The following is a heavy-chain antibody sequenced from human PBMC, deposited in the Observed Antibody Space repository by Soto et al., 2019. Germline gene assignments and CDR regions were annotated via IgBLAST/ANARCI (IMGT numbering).Heavy chain of an antibody. D-gene: IGHD2-15*01. Sequence: GASVKVSCKASGYTFTSYGISWVRQAPGQGLEWMGWISAYNGNTNYAQKLQGRVTMTTDTSTSTAYMELRSLRSDDTAVYYCARDQSSGGGSEYYYYYYYMDVWGKGTTVTVSS. CDR1: GYTFTSYG. J-gene: IGHJ6*03. CDR3: ARDQSSGGGSEYYYYYYYMDV. CDR2: ISAYNGNT. V-gene: IGHV1-18*01.